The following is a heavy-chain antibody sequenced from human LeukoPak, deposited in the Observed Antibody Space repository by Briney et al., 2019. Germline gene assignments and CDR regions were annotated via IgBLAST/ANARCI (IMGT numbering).Heavy chain of an antibody. CDR2: ISYDGSNK. D-gene: IGHD2-15*01. CDR1: GFTFSSYG. Sequence: GGSLRLSCAASGFTFSSYGMHWVRQAPGKGLEWVAVISYDGSNKYYADSVKGRFTISRDNSKNTLYLQMNSLRAEDTAVYYCAKDAYCSGGSCELDYWGQGTLVTVSS. J-gene: IGHJ4*02. V-gene: IGHV3-30*18. CDR3: AKDAYCSGGSCELDY.